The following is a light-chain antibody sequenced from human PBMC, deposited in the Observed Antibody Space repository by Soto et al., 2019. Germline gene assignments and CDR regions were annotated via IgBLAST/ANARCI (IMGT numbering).Light chain of an antibody. J-gene: IGLJ2*01. CDR3: SSYTSTSTLV. CDR2: EVS. V-gene: IGLV2-14*01. CDR1: SSDFGAYNY. Sequence: QSALTQPASVSGSPGQSITISCTGTSSDFGAYNYVSWYRQHPGKAPKLMIYEVSHRPSGVSNRFFGSKSGNTASLTISGLQAEDEADYYCSSYTSTSTLVFGGGTKLTVL.